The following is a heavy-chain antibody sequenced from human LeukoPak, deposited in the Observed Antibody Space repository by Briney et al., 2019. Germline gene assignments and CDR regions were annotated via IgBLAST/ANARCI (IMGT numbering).Heavy chain of an antibody. CDR1: GFTFSSYA. J-gene: IGHJ4*02. V-gene: IGHV3-30-3*01. CDR2: ISYDGSNK. CDR3: ARVTGGILNYFDC. D-gene: IGHD3-16*01. Sequence: PGGSLRLSCAASGFTFSSYAMHWVRQAPGKGLEWVAVISYDGSNKYYADSVKGRFTISRDNSKNTLYLQMNSLRAEDTAVYYCARVTGGILNYFDCWGQGTLVTVSS.